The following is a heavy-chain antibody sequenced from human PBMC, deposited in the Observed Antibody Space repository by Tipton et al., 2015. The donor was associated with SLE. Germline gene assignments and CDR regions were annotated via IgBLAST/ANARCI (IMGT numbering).Heavy chain of an antibody. V-gene: IGHV4-4*07. CDR3: ARRGRSAWFPGV. CDR1: GGSISSYY. D-gene: IGHD3-10*01. CDR2: VYLTGNT. J-gene: IGHJ4*02. Sequence: LRLSCTVSGGSISSYYWSWIRQPAGKGLEWIGRVYLTGNTNYNPSLESRVTMSLDTSKNQVSLKLTSVSAADTAVYYCARRGRSAWFPGVWGQGTLVTVSS.